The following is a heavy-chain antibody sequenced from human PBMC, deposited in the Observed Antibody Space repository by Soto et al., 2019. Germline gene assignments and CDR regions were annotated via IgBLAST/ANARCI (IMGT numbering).Heavy chain of an antibody. Sequence: ASVKVSCKVSGYTLTELSMHWVRQAPGKGLEWMGGFDPEDGETIYAQKFQGRVTMTEDTSTDTAYMELSSLRSEDTAVYYCAIPTLIAVADWSYFQHWSQGTLVTVSS. CDR2: FDPEDGET. J-gene: IGHJ1*01. D-gene: IGHD6-19*01. CDR1: GYTLTELS. V-gene: IGHV1-24*01. CDR3: AIPTLIAVADWSYFQH.